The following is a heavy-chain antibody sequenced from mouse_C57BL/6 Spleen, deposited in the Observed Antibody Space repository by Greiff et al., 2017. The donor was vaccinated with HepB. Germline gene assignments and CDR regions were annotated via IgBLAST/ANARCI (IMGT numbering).Heavy chain of an antibody. D-gene: IGHD1-1*01. J-gene: IGHJ2*01. Sequence: QVQLKQPGAELVKPGASVKVSCKASGYTFTSYWMHWVKQRPGQGLEWIGRIHPSDSDTNYNQKFKGKATLTVDKSSSTAYMQLSSLTSEDSAVYYCARGVSSYYFDYWGQGTTLTVSS. CDR1: GYTFTSYW. CDR2: IHPSDSDT. CDR3: ARGVSSYYFDY. V-gene: IGHV1-74*01.